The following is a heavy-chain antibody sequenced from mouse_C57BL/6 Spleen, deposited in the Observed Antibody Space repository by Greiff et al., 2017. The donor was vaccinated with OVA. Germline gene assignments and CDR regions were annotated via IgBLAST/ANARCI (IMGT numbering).Heavy chain of an antibody. Sequence: EVKLMESGGGLVKPGGSLKLSCAASGFTFSDYGMHWVRQAPEKGLEWVAYISSGSSTIYYADTVKGRFTISRDNAKNTLFLQMTSLRSEDTAMYYGARRYGSSIYYYAMDYWGQGTSVTVSS. CDR2: ISSGSSTI. D-gene: IGHD1-1*01. CDR3: ARRYGSSIYYYAMDY. J-gene: IGHJ4*01. V-gene: IGHV5-17*01. CDR1: GFTFSDYG.